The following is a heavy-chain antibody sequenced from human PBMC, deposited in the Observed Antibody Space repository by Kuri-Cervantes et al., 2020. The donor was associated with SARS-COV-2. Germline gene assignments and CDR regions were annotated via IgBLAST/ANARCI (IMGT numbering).Heavy chain of an antibody. CDR2: INHSGNT. CDR3: ARGTLGADC. D-gene: IGHD3-16*01. V-gene: IGHV4-34*01. J-gene: IGHJ4*02. Sequence: GSLRLSCAVYGGSFSDYYWSWVRQPPGKGLEWIGEINHSGNTNYDPSLKTRVTISVDTSKNQFSLRLSSVTAADTAVYYCARGTLGADCWGQGTLVTVSS. CDR1: GGSFSDYY.